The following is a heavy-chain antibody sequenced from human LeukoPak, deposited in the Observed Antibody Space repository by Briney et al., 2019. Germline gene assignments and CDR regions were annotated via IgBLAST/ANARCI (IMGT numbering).Heavy chain of an antibody. D-gene: IGHD1-14*01. CDR1: GFSFSSYA. J-gene: IGHJ4*02. V-gene: IGHV3-23*01. CDR3: VKVKGITGRPRNPVFDS. CDR2: INDSGGST. Sequence: GGSLRLSCAGSGFSFSSYAMNWVRQAPGKGLEWVSVINDSGGSTSYADSVKGRFTISRDNSKNTLYLQMNSLRVEDTAVYYCVKVKGITGRPRNPVFDSWGQGTLATVSS.